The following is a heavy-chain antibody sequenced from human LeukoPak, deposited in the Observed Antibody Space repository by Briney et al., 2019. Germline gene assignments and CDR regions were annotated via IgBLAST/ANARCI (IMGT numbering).Heavy chain of an antibody. CDR3: ASGRIFGPSIHYYYYGMDV. V-gene: IGHV1-46*01. Sequence: ASVKVSCNASGYTFTSYYMHWVRQAPGQGLEWMGIINPSGGSTSYAQKFQGRVTMTRDTSTSTVYMELSSLRSEDTAVYYCASGRIFGPSIHYYYYGMDVWGQGTTVTVSS. CDR2: INPSGGST. D-gene: IGHD3/OR15-3a*01. CDR1: GYTFTSYY. J-gene: IGHJ6*02.